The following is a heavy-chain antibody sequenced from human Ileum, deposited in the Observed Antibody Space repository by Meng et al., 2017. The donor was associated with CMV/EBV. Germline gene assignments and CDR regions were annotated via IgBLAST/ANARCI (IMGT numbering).Heavy chain of an antibody. J-gene: IGHJ5*02. CDR2: LYNGGST. CDR3: ARGAPNSPYCTSTSCYNNCFDP. V-gene: IGHV4-59*01. CDR1: GDSISSFY. D-gene: IGHD2-2*02. Sequence: SETLSLTCTVSGDSISSFYWSWIRQPPGKGLEWIGYLYNGGSTHYNPSLKSRVTISVDTSKNQFPLKLSSVTAADTAVYYCARGAPNSPYCTSTSCYNNCFDPWGQGTLVTVSS.